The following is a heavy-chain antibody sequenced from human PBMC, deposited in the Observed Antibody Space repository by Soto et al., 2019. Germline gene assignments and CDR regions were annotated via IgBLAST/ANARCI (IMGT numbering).Heavy chain of an antibody. V-gene: IGHV1-46*01. J-gene: IGHJ6*02. D-gene: IGHD6-13*01. CDR2: INPSAGDT. CDR1: GYTITSKY. CDR3: ARAVEAAAGYYYYFGMDV. Sequence: ASVKVSCKASGYTITSKYLHWVRQAPGQGFEWLGIINPSAGDTTYARKFQGRIAMTRDTSTSTVYMELSSLRSEDTAVYYCARAVEAAAGYYYYFGMDVWGQGTTVTVSS.